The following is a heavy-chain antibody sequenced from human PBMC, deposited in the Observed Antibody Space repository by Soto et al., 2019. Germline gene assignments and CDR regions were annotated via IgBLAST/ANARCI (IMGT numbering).Heavy chain of an antibody. V-gene: IGHV3-21*01. Sequence: GGSLRLSCAASGFTISSYSMNWVRPAPGKGLEWVSSISSSSSYIYYADSVKGRFTISRDNAKNSLYLQMNSLRAEDTAVYYCARDLDSRYPIDYWGQGTLVTVSS. D-gene: IGHD6-13*01. CDR1: GFTISSYS. CDR2: ISSSSSYI. J-gene: IGHJ4*02. CDR3: ARDLDSRYPIDY.